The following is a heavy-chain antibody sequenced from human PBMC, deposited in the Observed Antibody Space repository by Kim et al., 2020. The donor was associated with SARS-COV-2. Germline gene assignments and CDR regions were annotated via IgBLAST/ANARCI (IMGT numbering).Heavy chain of an antibody. V-gene: IGHV3-48*03. J-gene: IGHJ4*02. CDR3: ARDLTTPRDY. CDR2: TI. D-gene: IGHD4-4*01. Sequence: TIYYADSGDGRFTISRDNATNSLYLQMNSLRAEDTAVYYCARDLTTPRDYWGQGTLVTVSS.